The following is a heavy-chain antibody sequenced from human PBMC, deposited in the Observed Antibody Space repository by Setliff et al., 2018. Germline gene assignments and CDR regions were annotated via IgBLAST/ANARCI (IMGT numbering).Heavy chain of an antibody. V-gene: IGHV4-39*01. CDR1: GGSISSSSYY. CDR2: IYYSGST. Sequence: SETLSLTCTVSGGSISSSSYYWGWIRQPPGKGLELIGTIYYSGSTYYNPSLKSRVNISVDTSKKQFSLKLSSVTAADTAVYYCARARGPGYSSGWNWFDPWGQGTLVTVSS. J-gene: IGHJ5*02. CDR3: ARARGPGYSSGWNWFDP. D-gene: IGHD6-19*01.